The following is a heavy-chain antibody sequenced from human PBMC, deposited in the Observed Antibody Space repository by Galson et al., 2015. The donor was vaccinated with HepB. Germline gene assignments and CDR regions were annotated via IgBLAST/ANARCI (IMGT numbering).Heavy chain of an antibody. V-gene: IGHV3-30*04. J-gene: IGHJ4*02. CDR1: GFTFSSYA. Sequence: PRLSCAASGFTFSSYAMHWVRQAPGKGLEWVAVISYDGSNKYYADSEKGRFTISRDNSKNTLYLQMNSLRAEDTAVHYCARHRSVRSSSWEAFDYWGQGTLVTVSS. D-gene: IGHD6-13*01. CDR2: ISYDGSNK. CDR3: ARHRSVRSSSWEAFDY.